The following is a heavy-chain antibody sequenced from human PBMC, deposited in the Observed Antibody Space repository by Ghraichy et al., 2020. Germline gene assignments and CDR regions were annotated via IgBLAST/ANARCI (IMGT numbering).Heavy chain of an antibody. CDR3: ARDRIAARLRAVNWFDP. CDR1: GYTFTGYY. J-gene: IGHJ5*02. D-gene: IGHD6-6*01. Sequence: ASVKVSCKASGYTFTGYYMHWVRQAPGQGLEWMGWINPNSGGTNYAQKFQGRVTMTRDTSISTAYMELSRLRSDDTAVYYCARDRIAARLRAVNWFDPWGQGTLVTVSS. V-gene: IGHV1-2*02. CDR2: INPNSGGT.